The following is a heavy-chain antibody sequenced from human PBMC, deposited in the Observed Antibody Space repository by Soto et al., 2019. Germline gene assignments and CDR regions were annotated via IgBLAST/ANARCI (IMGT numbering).Heavy chain of an antibody. Sequence: ASVKVSCKASGYTFTSYGISWVRQAPGQGLEWMGWISAYNGNTNYAQKLQGRVTMTTDTSTSTAYMELRSLRSDDTAVYYCARSYSNLREYYYYYMDVWGKGTTVTVSS. D-gene: IGHD4-4*01. CDR1: GYTFTSYG. CDR3: ARSYSNLREYYYYYMDV. V-gene: IGHV1-18*01. CDR2: ISAYNGNT. J-gene: IGHJ6*03.